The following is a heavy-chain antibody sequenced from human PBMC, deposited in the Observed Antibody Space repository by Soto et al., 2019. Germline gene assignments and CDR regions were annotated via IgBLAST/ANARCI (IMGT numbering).Heavy chain of an antibody. D-gene: IGHD1-26*01. CDR2: IKQVGTEK. CDR1: GFTFSTYW. CDR3: TTSPHRDSERVFV. J-gene: IGHJ6*02. Sequence: LRLSCAASGFTFSTYWMSWVRRTPGKGLEWVANIKQVGTEKYYVDSVRGRLTVSRDNAKSSLYLQMNSLRVEDTAVYYCTTSPHRDSERVFVWGQGTTVTVSS. V-gene: IGHV3-7*01.